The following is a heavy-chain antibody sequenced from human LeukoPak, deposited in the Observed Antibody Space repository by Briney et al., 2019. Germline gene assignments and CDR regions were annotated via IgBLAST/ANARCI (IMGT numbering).Heavy chain of an antibody. V-gene: IGHV3-23*01. CDR2: ISGSGGST. D-gene: IGHD6-6*01. CDR1: GFTFSSYA. Sequence: GGSLRLSCAASGFTFSSYAMSWVRQAPGKGLEWVSAISGSGGSTYYADSVKGRFTISRDNSKNTLYLQMNSLRAEDTAVYYCAKVPQYIAARPTAPFDYWGQGTLVTVSS. CDR3: AKVPQYIAARPTAPFDY. J-gene: IGHJ4*02.